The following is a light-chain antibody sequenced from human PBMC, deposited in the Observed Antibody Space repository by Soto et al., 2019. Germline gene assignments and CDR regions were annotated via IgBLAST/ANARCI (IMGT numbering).Light chain of an antibody. J-gene: IGLJ1*01. V-gene: IGLV2-14*01. CDR3: GSYTTTFSYV. Sequence: QSALTQPASVSGSPGQSITISCTGTSSDVGGYNYVSWYQQHPGKAPKLMIYDVSNRPSGVSNRFSGSKSGNTASLTISGLQAEDDADYYCGSYTTTFSYVFGSGTKLTVL. CDR2: DVS. CDR1: SSDVGGYNY.